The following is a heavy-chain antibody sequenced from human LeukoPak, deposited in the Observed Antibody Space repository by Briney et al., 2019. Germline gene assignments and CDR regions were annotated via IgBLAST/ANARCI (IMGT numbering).Heavy chain of an antibody. CDR2: INPSGGST. D-gene: IGHD4-17*01. Sequence: ASVKVSCKASGYTFTSYYMHWVRQAPGQGLEWMGIINPSGGSTSYAQKFQGRVTMTRDTSTSTVYMELSSLRSEDTAVYYCASLGGGSTVTTYLNYWGQGTLVTVSS. J-gene: IGHJ4*02. CDR1: GYTFTSYY. CDR3: ASLGGGSTVTTYLNY. V-gene: IGHV1-46*01.